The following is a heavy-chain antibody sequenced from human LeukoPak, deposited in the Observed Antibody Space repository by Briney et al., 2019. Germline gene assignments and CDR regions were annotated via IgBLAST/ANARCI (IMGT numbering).Heavy chain of an antibody. J-gene: IGHJ4*02. CDR2: MNPNSGNT. D-gene: IGHD3-3*01. Sequence: GAPVKVSCKASGYTFTSYDINWVRQATGQGLEWMGWMNPNSGNTGYAEKFQGRVTMTRNTSISTAYMELSSLRSEDTAVYYCARVTPDFWSGYRNYWGQGTLVTVSS. V-gene: IGHV1-8*01. CDR1: GYTFTSYD. CDR3: ARVTPDFWSGYRNY.